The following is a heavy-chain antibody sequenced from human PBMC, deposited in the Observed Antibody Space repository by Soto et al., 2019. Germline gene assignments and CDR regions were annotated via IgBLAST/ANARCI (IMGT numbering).Heavy chain of an antibody. D-gene: IGHD6-6*01. CDR2: IRSKANSYAT. CDR3: TRQVGIAARPDYYYYYMDV. CDR1: GFTFSGSA. V-gene: IGHV3-73*01. Sequence: EVQLVESGGGLVQTGGSLKLSCAASGFTFSGSAMHWVRQASGQGLEWVGRIRSKANSYATAYAASVKGRFTISRDDSKNTAYLQMNSLKTEDTAVYYCTRQVGIAARPDYYYYYMDVWGKGTTVTVSS. J-gene: IGHJ6*03.